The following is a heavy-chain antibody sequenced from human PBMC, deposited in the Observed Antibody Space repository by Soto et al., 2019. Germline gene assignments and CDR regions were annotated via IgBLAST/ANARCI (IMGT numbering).Heavy chain of an antibody. Sequence: QVQLVESGGGVVQRGRSLRLSCAASGFTFSSYAMHWVRQAPGKGLEWVAVISYDGSNKYYADSVKGRFTISRDNSKNTLYLQMNSLIAEDTAVYYCARWHDILTGCDYWGQGTLVTVSS. CDR1: GFTFSSYA. CDR2: ISYDGSNK. D-gene: IGHD3-9*01. J-gene: IGHJ4*02. CDR3: ARWHDILTGCDY. V-gene: IGHV3-30-3*01.